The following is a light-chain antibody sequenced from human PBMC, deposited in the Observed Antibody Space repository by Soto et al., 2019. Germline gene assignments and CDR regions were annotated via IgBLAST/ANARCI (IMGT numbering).Light chain of an antibody. V-gene: IGKV1-5*03. CDR2: KTS. J-gene: IGKJ1*01. CDR3: QQYNQWVWT. CDR1: QNIVNW. Sequence: DIQMTQSPSTLSASVGDRVTITCRARQNIVNWLAWYQQKPGKAPNLLIYKTSTLQRGVPSRFSGSGSGTEFTLTISSLQPEDFAVYYCQQYNQWVWTFGQGTKVDIK.